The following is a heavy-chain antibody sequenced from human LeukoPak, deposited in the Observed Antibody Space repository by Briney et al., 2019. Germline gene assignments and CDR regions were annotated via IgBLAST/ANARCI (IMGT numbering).Heavy chain of an antibody. D-gene: IGHD6-19*01. CDR1: GFTFSSYA. Sequence: GGSLRLSCAASGFTFSSYAMHWVRQAPGKGLEWVAVISYDGSNKYYADSVKGRFTISRDNSKNTLFLQMNSLRAEDTAVYYCAREFGGCDYWGQGTLVTVSS. V-gene: IGHV3-30*14. J-gene: IGHJ4*02. CDR2: ISYDGSNK. CDR3: AREFGGCDY.